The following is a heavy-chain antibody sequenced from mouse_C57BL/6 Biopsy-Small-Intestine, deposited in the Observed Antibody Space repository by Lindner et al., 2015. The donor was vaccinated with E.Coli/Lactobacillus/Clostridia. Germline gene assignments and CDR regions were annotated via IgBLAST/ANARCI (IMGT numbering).Heavy chain of an antibody. CDR1: GYTFTTYW. CDR2: INPASGYA. Sequence: VQLQESGTELAKPGASVKLSCRASGYTFTTYWMHWVRQRPGQGLEWIGYINPASGYAYYNQKFNGKATLTVDKSSSTAYMQLKSLTSEDSAVYYCARGQIYSYFDYWGQGTTLTVSS. CDR3: ARGQIYSYFDY. J-gene: IGHJ2*01. V-gene: IGHV1-7*01. D-gene: IGHD2-1*01.